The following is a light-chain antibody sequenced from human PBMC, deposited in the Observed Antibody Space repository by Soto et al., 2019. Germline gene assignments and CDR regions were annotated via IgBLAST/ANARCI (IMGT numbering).Light chain of an antibody. V-gene: IGKV1-5*01. CDR1: QSISSW. Sequence: DIQMTQSPSTLSASVGDRVTITCRASQSISSWLAWYQQKPGKAPKLLIYDASSLESGVPSRFSGSGSGTEFTLPISSLQPDDFATYYCQQYNSYSPGYTFGQGTKLEIK. J-gene: IGKJ2*01. CDR3: QQYNSYSPGYT. CDR2: DAS.